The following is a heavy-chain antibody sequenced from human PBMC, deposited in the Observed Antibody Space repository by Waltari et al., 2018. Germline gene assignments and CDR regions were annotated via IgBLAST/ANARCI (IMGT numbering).Heavy chain of an antibody. CDR2: ISGSAPGT. D-gene: IGHD5-18*01. CDR1: GFTFRSYS. Sequence: EVQLLESGGGFVQPGGSLRLSCEASGFTFRSYSMSWFRQAPGKGLEWVSAISGSAPGTDYADSVKGRFTTSRDNSKNTLYLQMNSLRVEDTAVYYCARWDTAMVDWGQGTLVTVSS. J-gene: IGHJ4*02. CDR3: ARWDTAMVD. V-gene: IGHV3-23*01.